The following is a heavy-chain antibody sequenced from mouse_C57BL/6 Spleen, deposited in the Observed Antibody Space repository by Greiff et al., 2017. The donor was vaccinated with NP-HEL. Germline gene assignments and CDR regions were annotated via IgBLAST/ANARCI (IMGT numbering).Heavy chain of an antibody. V-gene: IGHV1-69*01. Sequence: QVQLQQPGAELVMPGASVKLSCKASGYTFTSYWMHWVKQRPGQGLEWIGEIDPSDSYTNYNQKFKGKSTLTVDKSSSTAYMQLSSLTSEDSAVYYGARNWDGVYYFDYWGQGTTLTVSS. D-gene: IGHD4-1*01. J-gene: IGHJ2*01. CDR3: ARNWDGVYYFDY. CDR1: GYTFTSYW. CDR2: IDPSDSYT.